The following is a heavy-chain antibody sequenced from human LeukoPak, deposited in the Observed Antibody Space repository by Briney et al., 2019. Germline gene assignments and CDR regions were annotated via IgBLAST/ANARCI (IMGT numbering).Heavy chain of an antibody. CDR1: GYSISSGYY. CDR2: IYHSGST. J-gene: IGHJ4*02. CDR3: ARHRNDFWSGYLNY. V-gene: IGHV4-38-2*01. D-gene: IGHD3-3*01. Sequence: SETLSLTCAVSGYSISSGYYWGWIRQPPGKGLEWIGSIYHSGSTYYNPSPKSRVTISVDTSKNQFSLKLSSVTAADTAVYYCARHRNDFWSGYLNYWGQGTLVTVSS.